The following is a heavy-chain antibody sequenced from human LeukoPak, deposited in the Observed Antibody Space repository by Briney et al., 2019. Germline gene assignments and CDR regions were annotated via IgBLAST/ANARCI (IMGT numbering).Heavy chain of an antibody. V-gene: IGHV3-23*01. Sequence: QTGGSLRLSCAASEFTFSSYAMSWVRQAPGKGLEWVSAISGSGGSTYYADSVKGRFTISRDNSKNTLYRQMNSLRAEDTAVYYCVKDQHQAHPAMGFVYWSQGTLVTVSS. D-gene: IGHD5-18*01. CDR2: ISGSGGST. J-gene: IGHJ4*02. CDR3: VKDQHQAHPAMGFVY. CDR1: EFTFSSYA.